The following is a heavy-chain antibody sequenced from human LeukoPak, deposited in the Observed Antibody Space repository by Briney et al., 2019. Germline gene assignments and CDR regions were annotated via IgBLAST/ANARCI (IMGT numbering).Heavy chain of an antibody. V-gene: IGHV1-8*03. Sequence: AASVKVSCKASGYTFTSYDINWVRQATGQGLEWMGWMNPNSGNTGYAQKFQGRVTITRNTSISTAYMELSSLRSEDTAVYYCASELIYCSGGSCFSIGFDPWGQGTLVTVSS. J-gene: IGHJ5*02. CDR3: ASELIYCSGGSCFSIGFDP. CDR1: GYTFTSYD. D-gene: IGHD2-15*01. CDR2: MNPNSGNT.